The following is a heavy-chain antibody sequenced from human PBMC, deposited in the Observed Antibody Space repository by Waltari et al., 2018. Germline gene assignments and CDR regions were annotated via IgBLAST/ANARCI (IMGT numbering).Heavy chain of an antibody. CDR2: IYWNDDK. V-gene: IGHV2-5*01. Sequence: QITLKESGPTLVKPTQTLTLTCTLSGFSISTSGVGVGWIRQPPGKALEWLALIYWNDDKRYSPSLKSRLTITKYTSKIHVVLTLTNMDPLDTSTYYCAHIRDWNDGCEDAFDIWGPWTMVTVSS. CDR1: GFSISTSGVG. CDR3: AHIRDWNDGCEDAFDI. D-gene: IGHD1-1*01. J-gene: IGHJ3*02.